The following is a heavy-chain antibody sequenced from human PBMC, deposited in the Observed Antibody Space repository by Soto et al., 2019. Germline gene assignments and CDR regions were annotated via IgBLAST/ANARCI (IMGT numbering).Heavy chain of an antibody. CDR3: ASGSPGGYDFDY. V-gene: IGHV4-4*03. D-gene: IGHD5-12*01. Sequence: LRKTLSLTCAVSGGSISSSNWWSWVRQPPGKGLEWIGEIYHSGSTNYNPSLKSRVTISVDKSKNQFSLKLSSVTAADTAVYYCASGSPGGYDFDYWGQGTLVTVSS. J-gene: IGHJ4*02. CDR2: IYHSGST. CDR1: GGSISSSNW.